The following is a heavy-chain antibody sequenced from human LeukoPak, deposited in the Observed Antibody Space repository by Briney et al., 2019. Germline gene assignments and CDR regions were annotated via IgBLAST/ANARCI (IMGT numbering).Heavy chain of an antibody. Sequence: GGSLRLSCAASGFTVGYNYMTWVRQAPGKGLEWVANISHDGRETYYADSVKGRFIISRDNAKDSLYLQMNSLRAEDAAVYYCAKGYIIAGRQWYLDLWGRGTLVGVSS. CDR3: AKGYIIAGRQWYLDL. V-gene: IGHV3-7*01. J-gene: IGHJ2*01. CDR1: GFTVGYNY. CDR2: ISHDGRET. D-gene: IGHD6-13*01.